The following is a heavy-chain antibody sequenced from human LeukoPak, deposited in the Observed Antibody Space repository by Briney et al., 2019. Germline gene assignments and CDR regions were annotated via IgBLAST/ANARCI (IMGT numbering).Heavy chain of an antibody. D-gene: IGHD2-2*01. Sequence: GGSLRLSCAASAFTFSVYAMNWVRQDPGKGLEWVSYISGGASSIYYADSVKGRFTISRDNAKNSLFLQMNSLTADDTAIYYCARGPLVGYCSDTSCYEAYWGQGTLVTVSS. CDR3: ARGPLVGYCSDTSCYEAY. CDR1: AFTFSVYA. V-gene: IGHV3-48*03. J-gene: IGHJ4*02. CDR2: ISGGASSI.